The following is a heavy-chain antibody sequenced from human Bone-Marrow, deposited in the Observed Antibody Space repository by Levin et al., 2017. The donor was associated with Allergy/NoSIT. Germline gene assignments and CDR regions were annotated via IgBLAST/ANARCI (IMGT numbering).Heavy chain of an antibody. J-gene: IGHJ6*03. Sequence: GESLKISCAASEFTVSSHYMNWVRHAPGKGLEWVSVIYSDGYTYYADSVKGRFTISRDNSKSTLYLQMNSLRVEDTAVYYCARVGAFDWATFSMDVWGKGTTVTVSS. CDR2: IYSDGYT. D-gene: IGHD3-9*01. CDR1: EFTVSSHY. V-gene: IGHV3-66*02. CDR3: ARVGAFDWATFSMDV.